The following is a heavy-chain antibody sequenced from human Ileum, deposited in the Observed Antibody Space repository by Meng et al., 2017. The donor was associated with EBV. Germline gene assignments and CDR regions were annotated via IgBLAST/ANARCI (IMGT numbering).Heavy chain of an antibody. V-gene: IGHV4-39*01. D-gene: IGHD6-25*01. CDR1: GGSFSSSDHY. CDR3: SRRSHTSGPH. Sequence: QLQLQESGPGLVKPSETLSLTCTVSGGSFSSSDHYWAWIRQSPGKGLEWIGSIYYDGNTYYNPSLKSRVTISVDTSKDQFSLKLTSVTAADTALYYCSRRSHTSGPHWCQGTLGNVSS. CDR2: IYYDGNT. J-gene: IGHJ4*01.